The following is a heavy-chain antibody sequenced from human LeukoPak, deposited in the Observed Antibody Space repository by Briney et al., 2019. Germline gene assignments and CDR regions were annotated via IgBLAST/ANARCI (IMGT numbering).Heavy chain of an antibody. CDR3: ARDYGNLRAFDI. Sequence: GGSLRLSCAASGSTFSSYSMNWVRQAPGKGLEWVSSISSSSSYIYYADSVKGRFTISRDNAKNSLYLQMNSLRAEDTAVYYCARDYGNLRAFDIWGQGTMVTVSS. J-gene: IGHJ3*02. CDR1: GSTFSSYS. V-gene: IGHV3-21*01. CDR2: ISSSSSYI. D-gene: IGHD1-26*01.